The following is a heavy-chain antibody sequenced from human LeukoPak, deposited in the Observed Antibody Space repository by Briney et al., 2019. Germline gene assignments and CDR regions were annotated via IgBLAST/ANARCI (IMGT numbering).Heavy chain of an antibody. V-gene: IGHV4-59*01. CDR1: GDSISPYY. CDR3: ARGPPHGTEFFDY. CDR2: IYYTGNA. Sequence: SETLSLTCSISGDSISPYYWSWIRQPPGKRPEWLGHIYYTGNADYNPSLKSRVTFSLDTSKNHFSLILTSVTPADTAVYFCARGPPHGTEFFDYWGPRILVTVSS. D-gene: IGHD1-26*01. J-gene: IGHJ4*02.